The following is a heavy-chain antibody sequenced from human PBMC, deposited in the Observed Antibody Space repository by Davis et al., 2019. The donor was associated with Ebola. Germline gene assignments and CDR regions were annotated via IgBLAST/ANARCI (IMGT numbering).Heavy chain of an antibody. CDR2: IYTSGST. CDR1: GGSISSGSYY. D-gene: IGHD3-22*01. Sequence: PSETLSLTCTVSGGSISSGSYYWSWIRQPAGKGLEWIGHIYTSGSTNYNPSLKSRVTISVDTSKNQFSLKLSSVTAADTAVYYCARGPVTYNYDSSGYYSTSYYFDYWGQGTLVTVSS. V-gene: IGHV4-61*09. CDR3: ARGPVTYNYDSSGYYSTSYYFDY. J-gene: IGHJ4*02.